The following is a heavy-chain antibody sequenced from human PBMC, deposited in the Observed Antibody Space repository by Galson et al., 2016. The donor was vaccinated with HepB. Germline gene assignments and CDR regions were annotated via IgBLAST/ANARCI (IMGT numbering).Heavy chain of an antibody. D-gene: IGHD4-17*01. Sequence: SLRLSCATSGFTFNNYGIKWVRQAPGKGLEWVAVISYDGNNRHYADAVKGRFTISRDSSTNTVYLQMNSLRADDTAVYFCARDRGLLHYYYGMDVWGQGTTVTVSS. CDR2: ISYDGNNR. J-gene: IGHJ6*02. V-gene: IGHV3-33*08. CDR3: ARDRGLLHYYYGMDV. CDR1: GFTFNNYG.